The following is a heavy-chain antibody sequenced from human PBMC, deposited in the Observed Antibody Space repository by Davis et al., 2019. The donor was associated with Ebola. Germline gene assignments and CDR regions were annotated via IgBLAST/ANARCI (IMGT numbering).Heavy chain of an antibody. J-gene: IGHJ4*02. D-gene: IGHD6-13*01. CDR2: TDSGGHST. CDR3: ARAWRQQLVFDY. CDR1: GFTFSGYA. V-gene: IGHV3-23*01. Sequence: PGGSLRLSCAASGFTFSGYAMTWFRQAPGRGLEWVSTTDSGGHSTYYADSVKGRLTISRDNSRDTLFLQMASLGAEDTAVYYCARAWRQQLVFDYWGQGTLVTVSS.